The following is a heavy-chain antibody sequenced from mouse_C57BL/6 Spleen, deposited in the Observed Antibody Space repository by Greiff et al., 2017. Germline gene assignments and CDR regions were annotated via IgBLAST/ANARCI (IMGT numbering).Heavy chain of an antibody. CDR3: ARGPDWAMDY. CDR1: GFSLTSYG. Sequence: VKVVESGPGLVQPSQSLSITCTVSGFSLTSYGVHWVRQSPGKGLEWLGVIWSGGSTDYNAAFISRLNISKANSKSQVFFKVNSLQADDTAIYYCARGPDWAMDYWGQGTSVTVSS. J-gene: IGHJ4*01. V-gene: IGHV2-2*01. D-gene: IGHD4-1*01. CDR2: IWSGGST.